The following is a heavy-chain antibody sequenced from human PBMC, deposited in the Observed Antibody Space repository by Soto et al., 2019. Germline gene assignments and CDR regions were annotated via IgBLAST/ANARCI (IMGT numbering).Heavy chain of an antibody. J-gene: IGHJ5*02. V-gene: IGHV3-53*04. CDR1: GFTVSSNY. D-gene: IGHD3-9*01. CDR3: ARLGGGVLRYFDWSPNWFDP. CDR2: IYSGGST. Sequence: GGSLRLSCAASGFTVSSNYMSWVRQAPGKGLEWVSVIYSGGSTYYADSVKGRFTISRHNSKNTLYLQMNSLRAEDTAVYYCARLGGGVLRYFDWSPNWFDPWGQGTLVTVSS.